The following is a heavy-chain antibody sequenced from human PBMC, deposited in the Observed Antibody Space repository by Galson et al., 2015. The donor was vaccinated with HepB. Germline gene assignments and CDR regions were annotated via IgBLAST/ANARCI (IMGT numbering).Heavy chain of an antibody. Sequence: SLRLSCAASGFTVSNNYMSWVRQAPGKGLEWVSVIYSGGSTYYADSVKGRFTISRDNSKNTLYLQMNSLRAEDTAVYYCARDSRSDYMDVWGKGTTVTVSS. CDR3: ARDSRSDYMDV. CDR2: IYSGGST. V-gene: IGHV3-53*01. J-gene: IGHJ6*03. CDR1: GFTVSNNY.